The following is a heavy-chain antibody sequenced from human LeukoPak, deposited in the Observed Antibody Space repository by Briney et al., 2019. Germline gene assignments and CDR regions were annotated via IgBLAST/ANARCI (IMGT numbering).Heavy chain of an antibody. Sequence: ASVKVSCKASGYTFTGYYMHWVRQAPGQGLEWMGWINPNSGGTNYAQKFQGRVTMTRDTSISTAYMELSRLRSDDTAVYYCARDAVDIAVAGTFDYWGQGTLVTVPS. CDR1: GYTFTGYY. CDR3: ARDAVDIAVAGTFDY. J-gene: IGHJ4*02. D-gene: IGHD6-19*01. V-gene: IGHV1-2*02. CDR2: INPNSGGT.